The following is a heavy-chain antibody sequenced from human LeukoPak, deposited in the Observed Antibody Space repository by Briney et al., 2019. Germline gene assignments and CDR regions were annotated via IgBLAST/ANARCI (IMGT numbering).Heavy chain of an antibody. D-gene: IGHD3-16*01. CDR3: ATSLKGANWFDP. CDR2: IYYSGST. V-gene: IGHV4-39*01. J-gene: IGHJ5*02. Sequence: SETLSLTCTVSGGSISSSSYYWGWIRQPPGKGLEWIGSIYYSGSTYYNPSLKSRVTISVGTSKNQFSLKLSSVTAADTAVYYCATSLKGANWFDPWGQGTLVTVSS. CDR1: GGSISSSSYY.